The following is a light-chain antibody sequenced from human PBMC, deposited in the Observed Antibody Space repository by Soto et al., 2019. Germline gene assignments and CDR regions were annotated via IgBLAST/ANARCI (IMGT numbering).Light chain of an antibody. CDR3: QQYGSSPVT. Sequence: EIVLTQSPGTLSLSPGERATLSCRASQSVSSSYLAWYQQKPGQAPRLLIYGASSRATGIPDRFSGSGSGTDFTLTISRLEPEDFAVYYRQQYGSSPVTFXGGTMV. CDR2: GAS. J-gene: IGKJ4*01. V-gene: IGKV3-20*01. CDR1: QSVSSSY.